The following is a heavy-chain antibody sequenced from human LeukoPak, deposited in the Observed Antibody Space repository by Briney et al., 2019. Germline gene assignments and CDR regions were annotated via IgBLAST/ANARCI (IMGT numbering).Heavy chain of an antibody. CDR1: GFTFSSYG. Sequence: PGGSLRLSCAASGFTFSSYGMSWVRQAPGEGLEWVSAISGSGGSTYYADSVKGRFTISRDNSKNTLYLQMNSLRAEDTAVYYCAKGERRILGYCSGGSCYVPDYWGQGTLVTVSS. V-gene: IGHV3-23*01. J-gene: IGHJ4*02. CDR3: AKGERRILGYCSGGSCYVPDY. D-gene: IGHD2-15*01. CDR2: ISGSGGST.